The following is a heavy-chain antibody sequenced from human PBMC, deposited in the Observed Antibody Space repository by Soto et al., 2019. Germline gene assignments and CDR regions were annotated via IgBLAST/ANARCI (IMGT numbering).Heavy chain of an antibody. D-gene: IGHD3-3*01. CDR3: AKGELRFLEWLGGGAFDI. V-gene: IGHV3-30*18. CDR1: GFTFSSYG. Sequence: QVQLVESGGGVVQPGRSLRLSCAASGFTFSSYGMHWVRQAPGKGLEWVAVISYDGSNKYYADSVKGRFTISRDNSKNTLYLQMNSLRAEDTAVYYCAKGELRFLEWLGGGAFDIWGQGTMVTVSS. CDR2: ISYDGSNK. J-gene: IGHJ3*02.